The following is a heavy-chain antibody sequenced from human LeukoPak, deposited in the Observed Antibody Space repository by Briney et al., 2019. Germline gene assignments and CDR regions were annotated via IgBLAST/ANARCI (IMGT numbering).Heavy chain of an antibody. Sequence: SETLSLTCTVSGGSMRSYYWSWIRQPAGKGLEWIGRVYTSGSTNYNPSLKSRVTMSVDTSKNQFSLNLNSVTAADTAVYYCARGPTTVTRAFDYWGQGTLVTVSS. V-gene: IGHV4-4*07. CDR3: ARGPTTVTRAFDY. CDR2: VYTSGST. J-gene: IGHJ4*02. CDR1: GGSMRSYY. D-gene: IGHD4-17*01.